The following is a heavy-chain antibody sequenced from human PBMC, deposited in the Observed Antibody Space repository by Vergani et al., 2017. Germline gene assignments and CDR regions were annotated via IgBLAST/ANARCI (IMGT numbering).Heavy chain of an antibody. CDR3: AREKELWLVRCNSENNWFDP. Sequence: QVQLVQSGAEVKKPGASVKVSCKASGYTFTGYYMHWVRQAPGQGLEWRGWINPNSGGTNYAQKFQGRVTMTRDTSISTAYMELSRLRSDDTAVYHCAREKELWLVRCNSENNWFDPWGQGTLVTVSS. CDR2: INPNSGGT. J-gene: IGHJ5*02. V-gene: IGHV1-2*02. D-gene: IGHD6-19*01. CDR1: GYTFTGYY.